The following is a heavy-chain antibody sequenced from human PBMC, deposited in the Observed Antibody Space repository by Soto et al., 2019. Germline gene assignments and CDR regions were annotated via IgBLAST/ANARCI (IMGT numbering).Heavy chain of an antibody. CDR1: GGSINIDY. J-gene: IGHJ5*02. V-gene: IGHV4-4*02. D-gene: IGHD6-19*01. Sequence: SETLSLTCGVSGGSINIDYWWSWVRQAPGKGLEWIGRIYTSGSTNYNPSLKSRVTMSVDTSKNQFSLKLSSVTAADTAVYYCARAVPTWLDWFDPWGQGTLVTVSS. CDR2: IYTSGST. CDR3: ARAVPTWLDWFDP.